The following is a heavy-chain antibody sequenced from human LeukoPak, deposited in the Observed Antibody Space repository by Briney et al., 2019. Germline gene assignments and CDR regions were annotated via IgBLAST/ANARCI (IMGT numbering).Heavy chain of an antibody. V-gene: IGHV3-7*04. J-gene: IGHJ4*02. D-gene: IGHD3-22*01. CDR2: IKQDGSQK. CDR1: GFTFSRYW. Sequence: TGGSLRLSCAASGFTFSRYWMSWVRQGPGKGLEWVANIKQDGSQKFYVDSVKGRFTISRDNAKNSLYLQMNSLRDEDTAVYYCARDWNYYDNSGFYGEYWGQGTLVTVSS. CDR3: ARDWNYYDNSGFYGEY.